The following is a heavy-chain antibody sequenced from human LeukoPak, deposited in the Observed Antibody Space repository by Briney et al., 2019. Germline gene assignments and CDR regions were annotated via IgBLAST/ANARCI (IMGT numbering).Heavy chain of an antibody. CDR2: IYPGDSDT. CDR1: GYSFTSYW. CDR3: ARHYDILTGYFDY. J-gene: IGHJ4*02. D-gene: IGHD3-9*01. V-gene: IGHV5-51*01. Sequence: GESLKIPCKGSGYSFTSYWIGWVRQMPGKGLEWMGIIYPGDSDTRYSPSFQGQVTISADKSISTAYLQWSSLKASDTAMYYCARHYDILTGYFDYWGQGTLVTVSS.